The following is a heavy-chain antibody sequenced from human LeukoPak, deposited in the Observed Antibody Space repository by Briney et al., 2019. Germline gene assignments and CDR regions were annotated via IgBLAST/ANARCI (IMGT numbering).Heavy chain of an antibody. CDR2: INHSGST. D-gene: IGHD3-22*01. J-gene: IGHJ4*02. Sequence: SETLSLTCAVYGGSFSGYYWSWIRQPPGKGLEWIGEINHSGSTNYNPSLKSRVTISVDTSKNQFSLKLSSVTAADTAVYYCAGDMGSSGYYYSFDYWGQGTLVTVSS. CDR3: AGDMGSSGYYYSFDY. CDR1: GGSFSGYY. V-gene: IGHV4-34*01.